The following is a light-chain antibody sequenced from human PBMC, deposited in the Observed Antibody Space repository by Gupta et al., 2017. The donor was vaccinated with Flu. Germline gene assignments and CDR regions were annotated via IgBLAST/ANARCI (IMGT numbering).Light chain of an antibody. CDR3: QQYYTVPFT. V-gene: IGKV4-1*01. CDR2: WAS. Sequence: LGQRSTINCKSSQRGCHSSNNKNYLAWYQQKPVQPPKLLIYWASTRESGLLDRFSGSGSGTDFTLTISILQAEDVAVYYCQQYYTVPFTFGGGTKVEIK. CDR1: QRGCHSSNNKNY. J-gene: IGKJ4*01.